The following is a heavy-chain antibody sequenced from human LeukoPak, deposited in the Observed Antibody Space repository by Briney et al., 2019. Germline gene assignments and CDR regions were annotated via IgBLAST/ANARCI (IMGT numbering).Heavy chain of an antibody. Sequence: SETLSLTCAVYGGSFSGYYWSRIRQPPGKGLEWIGEINHSGSTNYNPSLKSRVTISVDTSKNQFSLKLSSVTAADTAVYYCARIPLYRRPYYYDSSGPRSYFDYWGQGTLVTVSS. V-gene: IGHV4-34*01. J-gene: IGHJ4*02. CDR3: ARIPLYRRPYYYDSSGPRSYFDY. CDR2: INHSGST. D-gene: IGHD3-22*01. CDR1: GGSFSGYY.